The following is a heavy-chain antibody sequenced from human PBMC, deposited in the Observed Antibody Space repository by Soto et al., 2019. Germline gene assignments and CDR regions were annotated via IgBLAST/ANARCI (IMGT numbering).Heavy chain of an antibody. J-gene: IGHJ4*02. CDR2: ISYDGSNK. Sequence: LRLSCAASGFTFSSYAMHWVRQAPGKGLEWVAVISYDGSNKYYADSVKGRFTISRDNSKNTLYLQMNSLRAEDTAVYYCAREDQNHWYWGQGTLVTVSS. CDR1: GFTFSSYA. CDR3: AREDQNHWY. V-gene: IGHV3-30-3*01.